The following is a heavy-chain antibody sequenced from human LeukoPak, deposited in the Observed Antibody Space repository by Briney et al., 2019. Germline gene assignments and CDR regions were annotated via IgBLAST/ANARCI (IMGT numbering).Heavy chain of an antibody. CDR2: INPNSGGT. CDR3: ARLVLVPAADGEFDY. CDR1: GYTFAGYY. J-gene: IGHJ4*02. D-gene: IGHD2-2*01. V-gene: IGHV1-2*06. Sequence: ASVRVSCKASGYTFAGYYMHWVRQAPGQGLEWMGRINPNSGGTNYAQKFQGRVTMTRDTSISTAYMELSRLRSDDTAVYYYARLVLVPAADGEFDYRGEGTLVTVSS.